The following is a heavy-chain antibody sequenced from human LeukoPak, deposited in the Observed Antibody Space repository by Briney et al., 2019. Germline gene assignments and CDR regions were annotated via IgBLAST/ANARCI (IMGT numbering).Heavy chain of an antibody. CDR1: GGSISSYY. Sequence: PSETLSLTCTVSGGSISSYYWSWIRQPPGKGLEWIGYIYYGGSTNYNPSLKSRDTISVDTSKNQFSLNLSSVTAADTAVYYCARVGGQGCTNGVCYTLDYWGQGTLVTVSS. V-gene: IGHV4-59*01. CDR2: IYYGGST. D-gene: IGHD2-8*01. CDR3: ARVGGQGCTNGVCYTLDY. J-gene: IGHJ4*02.